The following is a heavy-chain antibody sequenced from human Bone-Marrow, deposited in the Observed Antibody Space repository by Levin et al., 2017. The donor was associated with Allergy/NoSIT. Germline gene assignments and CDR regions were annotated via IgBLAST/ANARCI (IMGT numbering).Heavy chain of an antibody. V-gene: IGHV3-13*01. CDR3: ARVQPSIRYCIRTSCYPRWDTYNGFDP. CDR2: IGTAGDT. Sequence: GESLKISCAASGVTCCFCFFPWVRQATGKGRECVSAIGTAGDTYFPGSVQGRFTIPRANAKNSLYLQMNSLRAGDTAVYYCARVQPSIRYCIRTSCYPRWDTYNGFDPWGQGTLVTVS. D-gene: IGHD2-2*01. CDR1: GVTCCFCF. J-gene: IGHJ5*02.